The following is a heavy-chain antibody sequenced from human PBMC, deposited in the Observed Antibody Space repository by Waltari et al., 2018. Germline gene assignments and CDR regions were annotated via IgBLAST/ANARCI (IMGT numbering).Heavy chain of an antibody. V-gene: IGHV4-30-2*01. J-gene: IGHJ5*02. D-gene: IGHD3-3*01. CDR2: IYHSGST. CDR1: GGSISSGGYS. Sequence: QLQLQESGSGLVKPSQTLSLTCAVSGGSISSGGYSWGWIRQPPGKGLEWIGYIYHSGSTYYNPSRKSRVTISVDRSKNQFSLKLSSVTAADTAVYYCARGFTIFVGWFDPWGQVTLVTVSS. CDR3: ARGFTIFVGWFDP.